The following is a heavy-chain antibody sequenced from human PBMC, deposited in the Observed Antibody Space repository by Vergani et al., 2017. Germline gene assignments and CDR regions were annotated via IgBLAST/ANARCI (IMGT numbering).Heavy chain of an antibody. V-gene: IGHV5-10-1*03. CDR3: ARLRGNPPGSYLAFDI. J-gene: IGHJ3*02. CDR1: GYSFTSYW. CDR2: IDPSDSYT. Sequence: EVQLVQSGAEVKKPGESLRISCKGSGYSFTSYWISWVRQMPGKGLERMGRIDPSDSYTNYSPSFQGHVTISADKSISTAYLQWSSLKASDTAMYYCARLRGNPPGSYLAFDIWGQGTMVTVSS. D-gene: IGHD3-10*01.